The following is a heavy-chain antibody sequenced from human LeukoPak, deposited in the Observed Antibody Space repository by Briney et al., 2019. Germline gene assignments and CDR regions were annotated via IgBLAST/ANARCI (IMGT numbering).Heavy chain of an antibody. D-gene: IGHD6-25*01. CDR1: GVTFSSHW. CDR3: AKGSAAGRPYYFDY. Sequence: GGSLRLSCVVSGVTFSSHWMSWVRQAPGKGLEWVANIKQDGSERYYVDSVKGRFTISRDNAKNSVFLQMNSLRAEDTAVYYCAKGSAAGRPYYFDYWGQGTLVTVSS. J-gene: IGHJ4*02. V-gene: IGHV3-7*03. CDR2: IKQDGSER.